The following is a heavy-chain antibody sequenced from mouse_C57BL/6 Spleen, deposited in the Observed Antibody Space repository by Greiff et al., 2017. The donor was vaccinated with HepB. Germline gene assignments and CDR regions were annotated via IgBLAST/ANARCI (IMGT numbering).Heavy chain of an antibody. Sequence: QVQLQQPGAELVKPGASVKMSCKASGYTFTSYWITWVKQRPGQGLEWIGDIYPGSGSTNYNEKFKSKATLTVDTSSSTAYMQLSSLTSESSAVYYCAYYSPYYAMDYWGQVTSVTVSS. CDR1: GYTFTSYW. J-gene: IGHJ4*01. V-gene: IGHV1-55*01. D-gene: IGHD2-12*01. CDR3: AYYSPYYAMDY. CDR2: IYPGSGST.